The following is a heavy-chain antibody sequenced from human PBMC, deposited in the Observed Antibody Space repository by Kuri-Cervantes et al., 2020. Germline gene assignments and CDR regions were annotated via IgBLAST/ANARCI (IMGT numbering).Heavy chain of an antibody. CDR3: ARVERRYAAFLGADY. CDR1: GFTFSSYS. V-gene: IGHV3-21*01. Sequence: GESLKISCEASGFTFSSYSMNWVRQAPGKGLEWVSSISSASYHIYYADSVKGRFTISRDNANNSLYLQMNSLRVEDTAVYYCARVERRYAAFLGADYWGQGTLVTVSS. D-gene: IGHD3-10*01. J-gene: IGHJ4*02. CDR2: ISSASYHI.